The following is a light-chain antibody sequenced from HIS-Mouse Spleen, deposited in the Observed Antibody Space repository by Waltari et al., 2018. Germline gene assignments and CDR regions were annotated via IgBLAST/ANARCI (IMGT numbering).Light chain of an antibody. CDR1: SSDVGSYNL. CDR3: CSYAGSSTLV. J-gene: IGLJ2*01. CDR2: EGS. V-gene: IGLV2-23*01. Sequence: QSALTQPASVSGSPGQSNTISCTGTSSDVGSYNLVSWYQQHPGKAPKLMIYEGSKRPSGVSNRFSGSKSGNTASLTISGLQAEDEADYYCCSYAGSSTLVFGGGTKLTVL.